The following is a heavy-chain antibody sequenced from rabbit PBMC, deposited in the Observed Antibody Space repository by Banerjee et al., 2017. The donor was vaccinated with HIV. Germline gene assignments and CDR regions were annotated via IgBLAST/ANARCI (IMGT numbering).Heavy chain of an antibody. CDR2: IYTGSGNT. Sequence: QEQLEESGGDLVKPGGTLTLTCTASGFSFSSNYWICWVRQAPGKGLEWIGCIYTGSGNTYYASWAKGRFTISKTSSTTVTLQMTSLTAADTATYFCARHGDYDGSGYAFNLWGPGTLVTVS. CDR1: GFSFSSNYW. V-gene: IGHV1S45*01. CDR3: ARHGDYDGSGYAFNL. J-gene: IGHJ4*01. D-gene: IGHD8-1*01.